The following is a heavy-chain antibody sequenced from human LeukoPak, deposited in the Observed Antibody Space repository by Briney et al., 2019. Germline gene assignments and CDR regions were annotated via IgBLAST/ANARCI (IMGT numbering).Heavy chain of an antibody. CDR1: TGTFSSYA. J-gene: IGHJ6*03. Sequence: SVKVSCKASTGTFSSYAISWVRQAPGQGLEWMGVIIPIFGTANYAQKFQGRVKITADESTSTAYMELSSLRSDDTAVYYCARVGITMVRGVILDPNYYYYMDVWGKGTTVTVSS. CDR2: IIPIFGTA. CDR3: ARVGITMVRGVILDPNYYYYMDV. D-gene: IGHD3-10*01. V-gene: IGHV1-69*01.